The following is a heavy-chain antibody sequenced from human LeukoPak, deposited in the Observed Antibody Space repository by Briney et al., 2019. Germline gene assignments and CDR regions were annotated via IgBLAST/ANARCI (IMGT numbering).Heavy chain of an antibody. V-gene: IGHV1-2*02. Sequence: ASVKVSCKASGYAFSGFYIHWVRQAPGQGLEWMGWINPNTDGTNYAQKFQGRVTMTRDTSISTAYMELSGLTSDDTAVYYCARDVVGGGTAWFDPWGQGTLVTVSS. D-gene: IGHD2-21*01. CDR2: INPNTDGT. CDR3: ARDVVGGGTAWFDP. CDR1: GYAFSGFY. J-gene: IGHJ5*02.